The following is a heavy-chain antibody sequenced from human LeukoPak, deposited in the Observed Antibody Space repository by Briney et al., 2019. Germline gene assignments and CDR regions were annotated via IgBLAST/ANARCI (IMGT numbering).Heavy chain of an antibody. CDR1: GGSISSGDYY. J-gene: IGHJ4*02. CDR2: IYYSGST. Sequence: SETLSLTCTVSGGSISSGDYYWSWIRQPPRKGLEWIGYIYYSGSTYYNPSLKSRVTISVDTSKNQFSLKLSSVTAADTAVYYCARGDFFDGSGSNFDYWGQGTLVTVSS. V-gene: IGHV4-30-4*01. CDR3: ARGDFFDGSGSNFDY. D-gene: IGHD3-10*01.